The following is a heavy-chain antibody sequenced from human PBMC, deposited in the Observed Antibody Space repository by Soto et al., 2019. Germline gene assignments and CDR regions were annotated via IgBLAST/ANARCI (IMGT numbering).Heavy chain of an antibody. V-gene: IGHV4-4*02. CDR1: GGSISSSNW. D-gene: IGHD3-10*01. Sequence: QVQLQESGPGLVKPSGTLYLTCAVSGGSISSSNWWSWVRQPPGKGLEWIGEIYHSGSTNYNPSLNSRVTISVDKSKNQFSLKLSSVTAADTAVYYCARVTGHYYYGLDVWGQGTTVTVSS. J-gene: IGHJ6*02. CDR2: IYHSGST. CDR3: ARVTGHYYYGLDV.